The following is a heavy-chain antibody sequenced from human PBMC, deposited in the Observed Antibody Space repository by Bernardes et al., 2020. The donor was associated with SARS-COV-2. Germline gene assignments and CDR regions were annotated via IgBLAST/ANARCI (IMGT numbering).Heavy chain of an antibody. V-gene: IGHV4-61*01. CDR3: ARDWGLHSGSYFDS. Sequence: SETLSLTCTVSGAVIDDNYYWSWIRQPPGKGLEWIGYISYSGGANYNTSLKSRLTISTDASKDQFSLELRSVTAADTAIYFCARDWGLHSGSYFDSWGQGILVTVSS. J-gene: IGHJ4*02. CDR2: ISYSGGA. CDR1: GAVIDDNYY. D-gene: IGHD1-26*01.